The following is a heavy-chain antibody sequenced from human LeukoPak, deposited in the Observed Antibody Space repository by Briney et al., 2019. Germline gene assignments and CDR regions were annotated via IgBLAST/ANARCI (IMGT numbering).Heavy chain of an antibody. V-gene: IGHV1-2*02. CDR2: INPTTGGT. D-gene: IGHD6-13*01. CDR1: GYTFTGYY. J-gene: IGHJ4*02. CDR3: ASIAAGGPFDY. Sequence: GASVKVSCKASGYTFTGYYMHWVRQAPGQRLEWLGWINPTTGGTNYAQNFQDRVTMTRDTSISTAYMELSRLRSDDTAVYYCASIAAGGPFDYWGQGTLVTVSS.